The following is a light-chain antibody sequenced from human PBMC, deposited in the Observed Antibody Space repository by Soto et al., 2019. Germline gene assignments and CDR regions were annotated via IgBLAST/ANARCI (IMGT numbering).Light chain of an antibody. CDR1: QSVSSY. V-gene: IGKV3-11*01. J-gene: IGKJ2*01. Sequence: EIVLTQSPATLSLSPGERATLSCRASQSVSSYLAWYQQKPGQAPRLLIYDASTRATGILARFSGSGSGTDFTLTISSLEPEDFAVYYCQQRSNWPPYTFGQGTKLEIK. CDR2: DAS. CDR3: QQRSNWPPYT.